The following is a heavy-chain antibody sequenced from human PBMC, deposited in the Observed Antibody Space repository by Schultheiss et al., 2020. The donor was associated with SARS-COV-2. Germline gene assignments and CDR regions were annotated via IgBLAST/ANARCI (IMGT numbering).Heavy chain of an antibody. V-gene: IGHV3-30*18. CDR3: AKETGVMVVARNWFDS. CDR2: ISFDGNNK. Sequence: GGSLRLSCAASGFTFSSYAMHWVRQAPGKGLEWVAVISFDGNNKYYGDSVKGRFTISRDNSKNTLYLQMNSLRAEDTAVYFCAKETGVMVVARNWFDSWGQGTLVTVSS. J-gene: IGHJ5*01. D-gene: IGHD2-15*01. CDR1: GFTFSSYA.